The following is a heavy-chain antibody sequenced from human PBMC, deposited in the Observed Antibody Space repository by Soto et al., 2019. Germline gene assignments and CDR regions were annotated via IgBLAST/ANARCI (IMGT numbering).Heavy chain of an antibody. CDR3: ARGVQGDCSSTSCYAWFDP. Sequence: ETLSLTCTVSGGSISSGDYYWSWIRPPPGKGLEWIGEINHSGSTNYNPSLKSRVTISVDTSKNQFSLKLSSVTAADTAVYYCARGVQGDCSSTSCYAWFDPWGQGTLVTVSS. CDR2: INHSGST. D-gene: IGHD2-2*01. V-gene: IGHV4-39*07. J-gene: IGHJ5*02. CDR1: GGSISSGDYY.